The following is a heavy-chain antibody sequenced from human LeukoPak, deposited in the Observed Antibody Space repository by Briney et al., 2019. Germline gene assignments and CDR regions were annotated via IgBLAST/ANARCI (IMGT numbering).Heavy chain of an antibody. D-gene: IGHD3-22*01. CDR1: GYTFTSYG. J-gene: IGHJ3*02. V-gene: IGHV1-18*01. CDR2: ISAYNGNT. Sequence: ASVKVSCKASGYTFTSYGISWVRQAPGQGLEWMGWISAYNGNTNYAQKIQGRVTMTTDTSTSTAYMGLRSLRSDDTAVYYCARVAQNYYDSSGYDAFDIWGQGTMVTVSS. CDR3: ARVAQNYYDSSGYDAFDI.